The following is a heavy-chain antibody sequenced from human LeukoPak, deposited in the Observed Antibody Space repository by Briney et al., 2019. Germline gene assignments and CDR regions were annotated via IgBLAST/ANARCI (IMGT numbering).Heavy chain of an antibody. Sequence: ASVKVSCKASGYTFSGYHMHWVRQAPGQGLEWMGWINPNSGDTHYAQKFQGRVTMTRDTSINTAYMELSRLRSDDTAVYYCARDQAFVYCSGGTCYDDYWGQGSLVTVSS. CDR3: ARDQAFVYCSGGTCYDDY. J-gene: IGHJ4*02. CDR2: INPNSGDT. CDR1: GYTFSGYH. V-gene: IGHV1-2*02. D-gene: IGHD2-15*01.